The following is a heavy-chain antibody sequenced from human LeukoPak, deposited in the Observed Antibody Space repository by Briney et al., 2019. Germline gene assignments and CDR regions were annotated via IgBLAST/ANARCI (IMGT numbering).Heavy chain of an antibody. CDR1: GGSFSGYY. V-gene: IGHV4-34*01. J-gene: IGHJ5*02. CDR3: ARDLSDDYRRFDP. CDR2: INHSGST. Sequence: SETLSLTCAVYGGSFSGYYWSWIRQPPGKGLEWIGDINHSGSTNYNPSLKSRVTISVDKSKNQFSLKLSSVTAADTAVYYCARDLSDDYRRFDPWGQGTLVTVSS. D-gene: IGHD4-11*01.